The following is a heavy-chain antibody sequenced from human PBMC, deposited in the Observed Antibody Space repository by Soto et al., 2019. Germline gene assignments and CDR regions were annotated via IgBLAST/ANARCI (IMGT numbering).Heavy chain of an antibody. J-gene: IGHJ6*02. CDR2: ISYDGSNK. Sequence: WGSLRLSCAASGFTFSSYGMHWVRQAPGKGLEWVAVISYDGSNKYYADSVKGRFTISRDNSKNTLYLQMNSLRAEDTAVYYCAKTRAYQLLYNYYGMDVWGQGTTVTVSS. V-gene: IGHV3-30*18. CDR1: GFTFSSYG. D-gene: IGHD2-2*01. CDR3: AKTRAYQLLYNYYGMDV.